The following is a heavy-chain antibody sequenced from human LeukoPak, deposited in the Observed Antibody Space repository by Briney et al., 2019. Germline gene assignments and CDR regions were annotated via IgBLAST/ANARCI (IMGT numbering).Heavy chain of an antibody. J-gene: IGHJ4*02. V-gene: IGHV4-59*08. CDR3: ARHGGCYDFDF. CDR1: GGXISSYY. D-gene: IGHD2-2*01. Sequence: PSETLSLTCTVSGGXISSYYCSWIRQPPGKGLEWIGYIYYSGTPDYNPTLKSRVTMSVDTSKNQFSLKLSSVTAADTAVYYCARHGGCYDFDFWGQGTLVTVSS. CDR2: IYYSGTP.